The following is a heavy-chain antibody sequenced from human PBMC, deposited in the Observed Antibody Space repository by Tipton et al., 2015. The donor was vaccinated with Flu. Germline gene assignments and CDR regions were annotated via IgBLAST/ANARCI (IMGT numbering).Heavy chain of an antibody. J-gene: IGHJ4*02. CDR1: GFTFHDYW. D-gene: IGHD4-23*01. CDR2: INQDGSVK. CDR3: ARAIGGINSF. V-gene: IGHV3-7*01. Sequence: SLRLSCAASGFTFHDYWMHWVRQVPGKGLEWVANINQDGSVKYYVDSLKGRFTVSRDNAKNSLSLRMSGLRAEDTALYYCARAIGGINSFWGQGTLVTVSS.